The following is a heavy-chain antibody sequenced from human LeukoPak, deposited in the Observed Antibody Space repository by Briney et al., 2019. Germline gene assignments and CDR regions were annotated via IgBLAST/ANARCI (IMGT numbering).Heavy chain of an antibody. CDR3: AKGKDSVAGATNDY. J-gene: IGHJ4*02. Sequence: GGSLRLSCAASGFTFGTYAMNWVRQAPGKGLEWVSSISRSGRDIYYADSVRGRFTISRDNAKNSLYLQMNSLRAEDTAVYYCAKGKDSVAGATNDYWGQGTLVTVSS. CDR2: ISRSGRDI. V-gene: IGHV3-21*01. CDR1: GFTFGTYA. D-gene: IGHD6-19*01.